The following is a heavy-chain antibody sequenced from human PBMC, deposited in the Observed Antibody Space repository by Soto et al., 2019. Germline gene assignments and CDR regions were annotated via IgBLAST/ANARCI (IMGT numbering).Heavy chain of an antibody. CDR2: ISGSGGST. CDR3: AKGPGYDFWSGMFDP. CDR1: GFTFSSYA. D-gene: IGHD3-3*01. J-gene: IGHJ5*02. V-gene: IGHV3-23*01. Sequence: GGSLRLSCAASGFTFSSYAMSWVRQAPGKGLEWVSAISGSGGSTYYADSVKGRFTISRDNSKNTLYLQMNSLRAEDTAVYYCAKGPGYDFWSGMFDPWGQGTLVTVSS.